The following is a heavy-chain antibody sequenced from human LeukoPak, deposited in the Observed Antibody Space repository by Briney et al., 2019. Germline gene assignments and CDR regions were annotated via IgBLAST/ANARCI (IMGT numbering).Heavy chain of an antibody. D-gene: IGHD3-16*02. CDR3: AREGKNAYVWGGSRQASYFDY. CDR2: ISYDGSNK. Sequence: PGGSLRLSCAASGFTFSSYGMYWVRQAPGKGLEWVAVISYDGSNKYYADSVKGRFTISRDNSKNTLYLLMNSLRAEDTAVYYCAREGKNAYVWGGSRQASYFDYWGQGTLVTVSP. V-gene: IGHV3-30*03. J-gene: IGHJ4*02. CDR1: GFTFSSYG.